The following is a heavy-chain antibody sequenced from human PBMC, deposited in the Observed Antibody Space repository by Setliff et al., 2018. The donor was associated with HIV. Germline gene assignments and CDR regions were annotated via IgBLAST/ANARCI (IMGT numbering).Heavy chain of an antibody. D-gene: IGHD1-26*01. V-gene: IGHV4-39*07. J-gene: IGHJ2*01. CDR3: ARDALSGMYPYWYFDL. Sequence: PSETLSLTCTVSGGSISSSSYYWGWIRQPPGKGLEWIGSFYHSGSTYYNPSLRSRVTISVDTSKNQFSLKLSSVTAAGTAVYYCARDALSGMYPYWYFDLWGRGTLVTVPQ. CDR1: GGSISSSSYY. CDR2: FYHSGST.